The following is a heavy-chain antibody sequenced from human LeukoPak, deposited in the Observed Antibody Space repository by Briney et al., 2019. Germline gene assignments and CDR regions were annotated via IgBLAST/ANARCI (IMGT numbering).Heavy chain of an antibody. Sequence: PGGSLRLSCAASGFTFSDYYMSWIRQAPGEGLEWVSYIGSSGSTIYYADSVKGRFTISRDNAKNALYLQMNSLRAEDTALYYCARGGLVNDAFDIWGQGTMVTVSS. V-gene: IGHV3-11*01. CDR1: GFTFSDYY. J-gene: IGHJ3*02. CDR3: ARGGLVNDAFDI. D-gene: IGHD3-9*01. CDR2: IGSSGSTI.